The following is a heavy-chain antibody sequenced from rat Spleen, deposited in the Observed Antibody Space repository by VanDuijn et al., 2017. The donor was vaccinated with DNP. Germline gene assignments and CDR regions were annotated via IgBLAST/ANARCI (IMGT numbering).Heavy chain of an antibody. J-gene: IGHJ4*01. D-gene: IGHD1-11*01. CDR3: TRPRGSYGGYRMDA. CDR2: ILFDGSVT. CDR1: GVTFSDFN. Sequence: EVRLVESGGGLVQPGRSLKLSCAAAGVTFSDFNMAWVRQVPKKGLEWVATILFDGSVTYYGDSVKGRFTISRDNEKSTLYLQMDSLRSEDTATYYCTRPRGSYGGYRMDAWGQGTSVSVSS. V-gene: IGHV5-7*01.